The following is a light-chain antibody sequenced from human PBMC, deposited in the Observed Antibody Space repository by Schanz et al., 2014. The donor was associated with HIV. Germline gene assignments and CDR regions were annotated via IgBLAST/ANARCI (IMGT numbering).Light chain of an antibody. CDR3: LQLNNFPFT. CDR1: QSISPW. J-gene: IGKJ3*01. V-gene: IGKV1-5*01. CDR2: AAS. Sequence: DVQMTQSPSTLSASVGDRVTITCRATQSISPWLAWYQQKPGKAPKLLIYAASGLQSGVPSRFSGSGSGTSFTLTISSLQPEDFATYYCLQLNNFPFTFGPGTKVDLK.